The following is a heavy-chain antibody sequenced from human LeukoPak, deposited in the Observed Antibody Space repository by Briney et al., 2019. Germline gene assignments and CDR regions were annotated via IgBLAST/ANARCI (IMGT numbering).Heavy chain of an antibody. D-gene: IGHD1-1*01. Sequence: SETLSLTCAVSGGSISSTSYYWGWVRQPPGKGLEGIGSIYYSFITYYKPSLNSPLTISVDTSKTTFSLKLTSVTAPDTAVYYCARRTWNDAPMCYFDYWGQGTLVTVSS. CDR1: GGSISSTSYY. J-gene: IGHJ4*02. CDR3: ARRTWNDAPMCYFDY. CDR2: IYYSFIT. V-gene: IGHV4-39*01.